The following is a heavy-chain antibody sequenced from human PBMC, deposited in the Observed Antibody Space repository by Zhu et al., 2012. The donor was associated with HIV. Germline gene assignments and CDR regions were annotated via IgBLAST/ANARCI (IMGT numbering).Heavy chain of an antibody. V-gene: IGHV3-43*01. J-gene: IGHJ6*03. Sequence: EVQLVESGGNVIQPGGSLRLSCAASGFTFNKYAMHWVRQAPGKGLEWISLISWSGEATYYTGSVEGRFTISRDNSKNSLYLQMNSLRPEDTALYYCAKGAAANYHYYYYMTSGQRATVSVSS. CDR3: AKGAAANYHYYYYMTS. CDR1: GFTFNKYA. CDR2: ISWSGEAT. D-gene: IGHD3-10*01.